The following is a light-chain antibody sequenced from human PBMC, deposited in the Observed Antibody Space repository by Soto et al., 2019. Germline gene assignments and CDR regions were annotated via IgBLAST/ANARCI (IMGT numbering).Light chain of an antibody. J-gene: IGKJ5*01. Sequence: EIVMTQSPDTLSVSPGERATLSCRASQGVSSDLVWYQQKPGQAPRLLIFGVSTRATGIPARFSGRGSGADFTLTISSLEPEDFAVYYCRQRSDSITFGQGTRLEIK. CDR1: QGVSSD. CDR2: GVS. V-gene: IGKV3D-11*01. CDR3: RQRSDSIT.